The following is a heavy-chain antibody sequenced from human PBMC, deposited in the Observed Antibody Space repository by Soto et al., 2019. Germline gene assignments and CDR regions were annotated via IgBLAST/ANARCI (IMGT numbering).Heavy chain of an antibody. CDR3: ARVGVEDYYDSSGYYSYYYFDY. V-gene: IGHV4-30-2*01. J-gene: IGHJ4*02. D-gene: IGHD3-22*01. CDR1: GGSISSGGYS. CDR2: IYHSGST. Sequence: PSETLSLTCAVSGGSISSGGYSWSWIRQPPGKGLEWIGYIYHSGSTYYNPSLKSRVTISVDRSKNQFSLKLSSVTAADTAVYYCARVGVEDYYDSSGYYSYYYFDYWGQGTLVTVYS.